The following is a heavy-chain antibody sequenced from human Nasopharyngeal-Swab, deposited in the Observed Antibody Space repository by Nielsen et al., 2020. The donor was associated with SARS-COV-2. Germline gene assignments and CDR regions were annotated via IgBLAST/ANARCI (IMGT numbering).Heavy chain of an antibody. J-gene: IGHJ6*02. CDR1: GGTFSSYA. CDR2: IIPIFGTA. CDR3: ARLGGYYYYGMDV. Sequence: SVKVSCKASGGTFSSYAISWARQAPGQGLEWMGGIIPIFGTANYAQKFQGRVTITADESTSTAYMELSSLRSEDTAVYYCARLGGYYYYGMDVWGQGTTVTVSS. D-gene: IGHD3-16*01. V-gene: IGHV1-69*13.